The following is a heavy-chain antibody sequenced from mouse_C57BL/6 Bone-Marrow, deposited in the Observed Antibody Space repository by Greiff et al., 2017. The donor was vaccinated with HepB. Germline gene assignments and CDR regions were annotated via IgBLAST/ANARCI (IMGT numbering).Heavy chain of an antibody. Sequence: QVQLQQSGAELVKPGASVKISCKASGYAFSSYWMNWVKQRPGKGLEWIGQIYPGDGDTNYNGKFKGKATLTADKSSSTAYMQLSSLTSEDSAVYFCARGRGTFVATGYFDYWGQGTTLTVSS. J-gene: IGHJ2*01. D-gene: IGHD1-1*01. V-gene: IGHV1-80*01. CDR2: IYPGDGDT. CDR1: GYAFSSYW. CDR3: ARGRGTFVATGYFDY.